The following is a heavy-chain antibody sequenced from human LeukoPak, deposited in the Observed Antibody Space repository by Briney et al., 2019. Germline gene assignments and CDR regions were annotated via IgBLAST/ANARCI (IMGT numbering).Heavy chain of an antibody. Sequence: GGSLRLSCAASGFTFSSYAMHWVRQAPGKGLEYVSAISSNGGSTYYANSVKGRFTISRDNSKNTLYLQMGSLRAEDMAVYYCARGYSYGLFDYWGQGTLVTVSS. D-gene: IGHD5-18*01. CDR3: ARGYSYGLFDY. J-gene: IGHJ4*02. V-gene: IGHV3-64*01. CDR2: ISSNGGST. CDR1: GFTFSSYA.